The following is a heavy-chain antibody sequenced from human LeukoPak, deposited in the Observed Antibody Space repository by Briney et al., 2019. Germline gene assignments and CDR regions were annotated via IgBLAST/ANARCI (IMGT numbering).Heavy chain of an antibody. J-gene: IGHJ4*02. D-gene: IGHD3-22*01. CDR2: ISDSGST. V-gene: IGHV4-59*11. CDR3: ARGYDSSAYYPFNY. CDR1: GGSLSTHH. Sequence: SETLSLTCVVSGGSLSTHHRSWIRQSPRRGLEWIGYISDSGSTNYNPSLKSRVTISVDTSKNQFSLMLSSVTAADTAVYYCARGYDSSAYYPFNYWGQGTLVTVSS.